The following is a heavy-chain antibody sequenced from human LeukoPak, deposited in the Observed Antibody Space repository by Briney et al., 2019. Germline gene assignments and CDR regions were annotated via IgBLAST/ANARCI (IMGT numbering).Heavy chain of an antibody. J-gene: IGHJ3*02. CDR1: GGTFSSYA. CDR2: IIPILGIA. V-gene: IGHV1-69*04. Sequence: SVKVSCKASGGTFSSYAISWVRQAPGQGLEWMGRIIPILGIANYAQKFRGRVTITADKSTSTAYMELSSLRSEDTAVYYCARGRIRNDDAFDIWGQGTMVTVSS. D-gene: IGHD1-1*01. CDR3: ARGRIRNDDAFDI.